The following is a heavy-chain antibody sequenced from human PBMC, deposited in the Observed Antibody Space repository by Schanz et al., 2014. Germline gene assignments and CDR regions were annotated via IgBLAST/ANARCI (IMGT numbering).Heavy chain of an antibody. D-gene: IGHD2-15*01. V-gene: IGHV4-39*01. Sequence: QLQLQESGPGLVKPSETLSLTCTVSGGSISSSSYYWGWIRQPPGKGLEWIGSIYYSGSTYYNPSLGRHATIPQDAPKNQFSQKRSLGTAADTSVYYCARHAPQYSFYGMDVWGQGTTVTVSS. CDR3: ARHAPQYSFYGMDV. J-gene: IGHJ6*02. CDR1: GGSISSSSYY. CDR2: IYYSGST.